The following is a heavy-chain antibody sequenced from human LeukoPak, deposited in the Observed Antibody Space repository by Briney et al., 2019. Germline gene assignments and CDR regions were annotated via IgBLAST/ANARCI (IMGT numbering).Heavy chain of an antibody. CDR3: ATAIHYDSKGGGHDY. J-gene: IGHJ4*02. D-gene: IGHD3-3*01. CDR1: GYTLTELS. CDR2: FDPEDVET. Sequence: GASVKVSCKVSGYTLTELSMHWVRQAPGKGLEWMGGFDPEDVETIYAQKFQGRVTMTEDTSTDTAYMELSSLRSEDTAVYYCATAIHYDSKGGGHDYWGQGTLVTVSS. V-gene: IGHV1-24*01.